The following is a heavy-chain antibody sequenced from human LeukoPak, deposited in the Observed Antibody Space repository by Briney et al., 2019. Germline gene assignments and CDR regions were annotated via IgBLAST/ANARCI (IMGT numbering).Heavy chain of an antibody. CDR2: IYYSGST. V-gene: IGHV4-30-4*01. CDR3: ARDSWVAEGPFDY. D-gene: IGHD2-15*01. J-gene: IGHJ4*02. Sequence: SETLSLTCTVSGGSISSGDYYWSWIRQPPGKGLEWIGYIYYSGSTYYNPSLKSRVTISVDTSKDQLSLKLSSVTAADTAVYYCARDSWVAEGPFDYWGQGTLVTVSS. CDR1: GGSISSGDYY.